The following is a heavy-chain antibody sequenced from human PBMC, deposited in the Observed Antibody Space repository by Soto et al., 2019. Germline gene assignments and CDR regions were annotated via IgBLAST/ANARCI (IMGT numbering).Heavy chain of an antibody. Sequence: LSLTCTVSGGSISSYYWSWIRQPPGKGLEWIGYIYYSGSTNYNPSLKSRVTMSVDTSKNQFSLKLSSVTAADTAVYYCARGGYGSGSYPVYYYGMDVWGQGTTVTVSS. CDR2: IYYSGST. D-gene: IGHD3-10*01. CDR3: ARGGYGSGSYPVYYYGMDV. CDR1: GGSISSYY. J-gene: IGHJ6*02. V-gene: IGHV4-59*12.